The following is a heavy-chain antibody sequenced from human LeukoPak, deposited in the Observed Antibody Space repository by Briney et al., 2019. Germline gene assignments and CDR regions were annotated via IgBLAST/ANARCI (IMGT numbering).Heavy chain of an antibody. CDR3: AKDFAEVYPSHYYGMDV. Sequence: GGSLRLSCAASGFTFSSYAMSWVRQAPGKGLGWVSAISGSGGSTYYADSVKGRFTISRDNSKNTLYLQMNSLRAEDTAVYYCAKDFAEVYPSHYYGMDVWGQGTTVTVSS. CDR2: ISGSGGST. CDR1: GFTFSSYA. J-gene: IGHJ6*02. V-gene: IGHV3-23*01. D-gene: IGHD1-14*01.